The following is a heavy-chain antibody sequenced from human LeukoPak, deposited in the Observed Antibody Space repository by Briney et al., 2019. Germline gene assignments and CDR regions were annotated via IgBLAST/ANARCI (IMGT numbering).Heavy chain of an antibody. Sequence: SVTVSCKASGGTFSSYAISWVRQAPGQGLEWMGGIIPIFGTANYAQKFQGRVTITADESTSTAYMELSSLRSEDTAVYYCARDYRYSSSPLWYFDLWGRGTLVTVSS. D-gene: IGHD6-6*01. CDR3: ARDYRYSSSPLWYFDL. J-gene: IGHJ2*01. CDR2: IIPIFGTA. V-gene: IGHV1-69*01. CDR1: GGTFSSYA.